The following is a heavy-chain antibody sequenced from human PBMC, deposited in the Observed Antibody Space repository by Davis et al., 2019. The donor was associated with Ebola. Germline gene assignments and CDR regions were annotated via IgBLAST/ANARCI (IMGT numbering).Heavy chain of an antibody. Sequence: GESLKISCAASGFTFSSYAMSWVRQAPGKGLEWVSAISGSGGSTYYADSMKGRFTISRDNSKNTLYLQMNSLRAEDTAVYYCAKGSSIAARPLWFDPWGQGTLVTVSS. CDR1: GFTFSSYA. CDR2: ISGSGGST. V-gene: IGHV3-23*01. D-gene: IGHD6-6*01. CDR3: AKGSSIAARPLWFDP. J-gene: IGHJ5*02.